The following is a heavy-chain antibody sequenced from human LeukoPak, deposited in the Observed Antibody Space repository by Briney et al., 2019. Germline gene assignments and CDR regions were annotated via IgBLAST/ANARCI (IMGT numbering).Heavy chain of an antibody. V-gene: IGHV4-38-2*02. CDR1: GFTFSDYY. Sequence: GSLRLSCAASGFTFSDYYMGWLRQAPGKGLEWTGSIDHSGSTYYNPSLKSRITISVDTSKNQFSLKLSSVTAADTAVYYCARDSALAQAVMFDYWGQGTLVTVSS. CDR2: IDHSGST. D-gene: IGHD6-19*01. CDR3: ARDSALAQAVMFDY. J-gene: IGHJ4*02.